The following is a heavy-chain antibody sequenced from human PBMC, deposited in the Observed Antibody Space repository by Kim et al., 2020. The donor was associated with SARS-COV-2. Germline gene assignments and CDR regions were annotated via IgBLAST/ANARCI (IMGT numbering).Heavy chain of an antibody. J-gene: IGHJ4*02. CDR3: TRWTSGYYNY. V-gene: IGHV3-74*01. Sequence: GGSLRLSCAASGFTFSNYWMHWVRQAPGKGLVWVSRINSDGSSTNYADSVKGRFTISRDNAKNTMYLQTNSLRDEDTAVYYCTRWTSGYYNYWGQGTLVT. CDR2: INSDGSST. CDR1: GFTFSNYW. D-gene: IGHD3-3*01.